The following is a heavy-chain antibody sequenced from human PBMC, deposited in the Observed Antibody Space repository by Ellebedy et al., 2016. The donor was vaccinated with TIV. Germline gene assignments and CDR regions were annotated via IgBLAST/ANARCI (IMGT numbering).Heavy chain of an antibody. CDR1: GFTFSSYW. CDR2: ISGSGGST. D-gene: IGHD3-3*01. J-gene: IGHJ6*02. CDR3: ASQYDFWSYGMDV. Sequence: GGSLRLSCAASGFTFSSYWMHWVRQAPGKGLEWVSAISGSGGSTYYADSVKGRFTISRDNAKNSLYLQMNSLRAEDTAVYYCASQYDFWSYGMDVWGQGTTVTVSS. V-gene: IGHV3-21*01.